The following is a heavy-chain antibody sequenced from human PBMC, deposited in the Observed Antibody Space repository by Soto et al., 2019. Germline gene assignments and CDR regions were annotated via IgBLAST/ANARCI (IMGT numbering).Heavy chain of an antibody. J-gene: IGHJ4*02. CDR3: ARDPQLWLGDFDR. CDR1: GYTFNAYY. CDR2: INPNSGGT. V-gene: IGHV1-2*02. D-gene: IGHD3-10*01. Sequence: GASVKVSCKASGYTFNAYYIHWVRQAPGQGLEWMGWINPNSGGTHYAQKFQDRVTMTSDASITTAYMDMSRLTSDDTAVYFCARDPQLWLGDFDRWGQGTLVTVSS.